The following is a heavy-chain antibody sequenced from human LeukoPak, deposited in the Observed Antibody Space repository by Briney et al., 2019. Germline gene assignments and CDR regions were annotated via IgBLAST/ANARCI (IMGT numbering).Heavy chain of an antibody. V-gene: IGHV3-21*01. CDR2: ISSGSTYV. J-gene: IGHJ4*02. CDR1: GFTFSSYS. CDR3: ARGPRNYFDY. Sequence: GGSLRLSCAASGFTFSSYSMNWVRQAPGKGLEWVSSISSGSTYVYYADSVQGRFTISRDNAKNSLYLQMNSLRAEDTAVYYCARGPRNYFDYWGQGTLVTVSS. D-gene: IGHD7-27*01.